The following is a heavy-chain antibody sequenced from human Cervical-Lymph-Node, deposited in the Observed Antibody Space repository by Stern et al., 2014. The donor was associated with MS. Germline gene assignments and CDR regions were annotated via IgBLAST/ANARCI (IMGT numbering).Heavy chain of an antibody. D-gene: IGHD4-17*01. CDR3: ARDTVTHEPGYFDY. J-gene: IGHJ4*02. CDR2: IYYSGST. Sequence: QVQLQESGPGLVKPSQTLSLTCTVSGGSISSGGYYWSWIRQHPGKGLGWIGYIYYSGSTYYNPSLKSRVTISVDTSKNQFSLNLSSVTAADTAVYYCARDTVTHEPGYFDYWGQGTLVTVSS. CDR1: GGSISSGGYY. V-gene: IGHV4-31*03.